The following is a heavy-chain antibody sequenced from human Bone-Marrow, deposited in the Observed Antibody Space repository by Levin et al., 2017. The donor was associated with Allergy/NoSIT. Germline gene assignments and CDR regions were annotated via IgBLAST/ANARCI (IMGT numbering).Heavy chain of an antibody. CDR3: ARGGSSSSWFPNYYFDH. D-gene: IGHD6-13*01. CDR2: INPKSGGT. CDR1: GYTFTENS. V-gene: IGHV1-2*06. J-gene: IGHJ4*02. Sequence: ASVKVSCKTVGYTFTENSVHWVRRAPGQGLELMGRINPKSGGTFYVQKFQGRVTMTRDTSLTTVYMELSRLTSDDTAVYYCARGGSSSSWFPNYYFDHWGQGSPVTV.